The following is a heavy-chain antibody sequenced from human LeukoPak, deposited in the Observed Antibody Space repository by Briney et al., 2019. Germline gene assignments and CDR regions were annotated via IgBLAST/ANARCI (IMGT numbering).Heavy chain of an antibody. V-gene: IGHV3-23*01. J-gene: IGHJ5*02. Sequence: GGSLRLSCAASGFTFSSYAMTWVRQAPGKGLEWVSAITDSTYFADSVKGRFTISRDSSKTTVYLQMNSLRAEDTAVYYCARYCSGGRCYSGLDPWGQGALVTVSS. CDR3: ARYCSGGRCYSGLDP. CDR1: GFTFSSYA. CDR2: ITDST. D-gene: IGHD2-15*01.